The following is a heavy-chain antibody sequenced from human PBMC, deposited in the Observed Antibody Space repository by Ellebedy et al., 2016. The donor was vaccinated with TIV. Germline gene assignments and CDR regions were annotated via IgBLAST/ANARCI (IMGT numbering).Heavy chain of an antibody. CDR2: SSSSGGRT. J-gene: IGHJ6*02. D-gene: IGHD6-13*01. Sequence: PGGSLRLSWAASGFTFSSYAMSWVRKAPGKGLEWVSSSSSSGGRTFYADSVKGRFTISRDNAKNSLYLQMNSLRAGDTAVYSCARGEQKLVSGYYYYYGMDVWGQGTTVTVSS. V-gene: IGHV3-23*01. CDR1: GFTFSSYA. CDR3: ARGEQKLVSGYYYYYGMDV.